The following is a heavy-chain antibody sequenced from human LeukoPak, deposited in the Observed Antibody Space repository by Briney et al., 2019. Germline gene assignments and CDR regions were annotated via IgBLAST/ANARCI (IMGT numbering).Heavy chain of an antibody. CDR2: IYYSGST. CDR3: ARVGQPGYTDY. CDR1: GGSISSYY. D-gene: IGHD6-13*01. V-gene: IGHV4-59*06. Sequence: SETLSLTCTVSGGSISSYYWSWIRQPPGKGLEWIGYIYYSGSTYHNPSLKSRVTISVDTSKNQFSLKLSSVTAADTAVYYCARVGQPGYTDYWGQGTLVTVSS. J-gene: IGHJ4*02.